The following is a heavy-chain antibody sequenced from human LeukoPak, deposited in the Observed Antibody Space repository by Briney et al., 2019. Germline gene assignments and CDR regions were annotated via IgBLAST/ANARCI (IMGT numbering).Heavy chain of an antibody. CDR1: GGSISSGDYY. J-gene: IGHJ4*02. V-gene: IGHV4-30-4*08. CDR2: IYYSGST. CDR3: ARAPSDYGDYEMGDY. D-gene: IGHD4-17*01. Sequence: SETLSLTCTVSGGSISSGDYYWSWLRQPPGKGLEWIGYIYYSGSTYYNPSLKSRVTISVDTSKNHFSLKLSSVTAADTAVYYCARAPSDYGDYEMGDYWGQGTLVTVSS.